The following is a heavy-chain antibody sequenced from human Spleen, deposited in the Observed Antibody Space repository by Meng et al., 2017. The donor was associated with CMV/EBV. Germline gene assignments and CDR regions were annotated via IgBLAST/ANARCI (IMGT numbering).Heavy chain of an antibody. CDR1: GYKFDIYG. CDR2: VGAENGET. D-gene: IGHD4-17*01. J-gene: IGHJ4*02. CDR3: ARAGAAVTTNFDF. V-gene: IGHV1-18*03. Sequence: QIQLLQSGPELRRPGASVKVSCKASGYKFDIYGITWVRQAPGQGLEWVGWVGAENGETNYGQKFQGRVTVTADTFTKTAYMEMRSLRSDDLAIYYCARAGAAVTTNFDFWGQGTLVTVSS.